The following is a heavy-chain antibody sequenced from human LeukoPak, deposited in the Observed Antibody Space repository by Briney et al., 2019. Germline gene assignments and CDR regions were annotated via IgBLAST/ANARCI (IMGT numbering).Heavy chain of an antibody. CDR2: MNPNSGNT. Sequence: ASVKVSCKASGYTFTGYYMHWVRQAPGQGLEWMGWMNPNSGNTGYAQKFQGRVTMTRNTSISTAYMELSSLRSEDTAVYYCARSLEDGRYQLLHFLYYYYGMDVWGQGTTVTVSS. V-gene: IGHV1-8*02. J-gene: IGHJ6*02. CDR1: GYTFTGYY. D-gene: IGHD2-2*01. CDR3: ARSLEDGRYQLLHFLYYYYGMDV.